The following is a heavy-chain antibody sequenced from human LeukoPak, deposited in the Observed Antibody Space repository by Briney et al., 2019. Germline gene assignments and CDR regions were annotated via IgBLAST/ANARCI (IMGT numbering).Heavy chain of an antibody. CDR3: ATLDTAMVTNFGY. CDR1: GLTFRRDW. J-gene: IGHJ4*02. D-gene: IGHD5-18*01. CDR2: IKQDGSDK. V-gene: IGHV3-7*01. Sequence: GGSLRLSCAASGLTFRRDWMSWVRQAPGKGLEWGAMIKQDGSDKYYVDSVKGRFTISSDNTKNSLNLQMNSLRAEDTAVYYCATLDTAMVTNFGYWGQGTLVTVSS.